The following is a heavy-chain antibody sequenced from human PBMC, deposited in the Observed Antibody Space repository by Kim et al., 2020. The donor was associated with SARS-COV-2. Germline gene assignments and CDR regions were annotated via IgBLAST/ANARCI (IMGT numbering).Heavy chain of an antibody. J-gene: IGHJ5*02. CDR1: GFTFSDYY. Sequence: GGSLRLSCAASGFTFSDYYMSWIRQAPGKGLEWVSYISSSSSYTNYADSVKGRFTISRDNAKNSLYLQMNSLRAEDTAVYYCARELDSNTYYYGSGSPNWFDPWGQGTLVTVSS. V-gene: IGHV3-11*06. CDR2: ISSSSSYT. D-gene: IGHD3-10*01. CDR3: ARELDSNTYYYGSGSPNWFDP.